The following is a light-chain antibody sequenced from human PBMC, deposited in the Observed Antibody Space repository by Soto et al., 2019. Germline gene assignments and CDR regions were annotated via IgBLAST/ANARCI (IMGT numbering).Light chain of an antibody. Sequence: QSVLTQPASVSGSPGQSIAISCTGTSSDVVTYKYVSWYQQHPGKAPKLMIYEVSIRPSGVSDRFSGSKSGNTASLTISGLQPEDEAYYYCCSYAGSTTRVVFGGGTKLTVL. J-gene: IGLJ2*01. CDR1: SSDVVTYKY. CDR2: EVS. CDR3: CSYAGSTTRVV. V-gene: IGLV2-14*01.